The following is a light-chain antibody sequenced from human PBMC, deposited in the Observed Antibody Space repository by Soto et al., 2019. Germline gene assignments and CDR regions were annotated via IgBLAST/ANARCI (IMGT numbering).Light chain of an antibody. J-gene: IGLJ1*01. V-gene: IGLV2-14*01. Sequence: QSVPTQPASVSGSPGQSITISCTGTSSDVGGYNYVSWYQQHPGKAPKLMICEVSNRPSGVSNRFSGSKSGNTASLTISGLQAEDEADYYCSSYTSSSTLYVFGTGTKLTVL. CDR3: SSYTSSSTLYV. CDR1: SSDVGGYNY. CDR2: EVS.